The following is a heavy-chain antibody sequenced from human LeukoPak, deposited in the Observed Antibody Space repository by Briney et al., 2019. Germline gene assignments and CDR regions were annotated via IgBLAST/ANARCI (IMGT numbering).Heavy chain of an antibody. Sequence: SETLSLTCNVSGESMNSYIYYWSWIRQPAGKEMEWIGRVFASGTTTYNPSLKSRVTISVDTSRNQFSLKLNSVTAADTAVCYCAKSNGYGLVDIWGQGTMVTVSS. D-gene: IGHD3-10*01. J-gene: IGHJ3*02. CDR1: GESMNSYIYY. V-gene: IGHV4-61*02. CDR3: AKSNGYGLVDI. CDR2: VFASGTT.